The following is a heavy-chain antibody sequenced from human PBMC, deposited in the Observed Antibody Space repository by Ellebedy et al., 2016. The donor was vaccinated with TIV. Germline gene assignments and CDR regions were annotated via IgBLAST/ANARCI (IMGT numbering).Heavy chain of an antibody. Sequence: GESLKISXAASGFTLTNYGMSWVRQAPGKGLEWVSAIGDSGTTCYADSVKGRFTISRDTSKNTLYLQMNSLRGEDTAVYYCAKARGSSSFFDYWGQGTLVTVSS. CDR3: AKARGSSSFFDY. CDR1: GFTLTNYG. V-gene: IGHV3-23*01. D-gene: IGHD6-6*01. CDR2: IGDSGTT. J-gene: IGHJ4*02.